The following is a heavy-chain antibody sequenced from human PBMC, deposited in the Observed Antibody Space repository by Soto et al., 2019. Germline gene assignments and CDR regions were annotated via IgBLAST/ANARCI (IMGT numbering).Heavy chain of an antibody. V-gene: IGHV1-18*01. J-gene: IGHJ3*02. D-gene: IGHD2-2*02. CDR3: ARDKAPHCSSTSCYTTAFDI. CDR1: GGTFSSYT. CDR2: ISANNGKT. Sequence: ASVKVSCKASGGTFSSYTISWVRQAPGQGLEWMGRISANNGKTNHAQNLQGRVTMTTDTSTSTAYVELRSLRSDDTAVYYCARDKAPHCSSTSCYTTAFDIWGQGKMVTVS.